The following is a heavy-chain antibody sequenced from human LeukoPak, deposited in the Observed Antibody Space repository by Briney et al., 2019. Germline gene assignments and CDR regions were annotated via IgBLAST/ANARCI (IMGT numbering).Heavy chain of an antibody. CDR3: ARHAMSGEIDF. V-gene: IGHV5-51*01. Sequence: GESLKISCNGSGYSFTTYWIAWVRQMPGKGLEWMGIIYPGDSDTIYSPSFQGQVIISADKSISTAYLQWSSLKASDTAMYYCARHAMSGEIDFWGQGTLVTVSS. CDR1: GYSFTTYW. J-gene: IGHJ4*02. CDR2: IYPGDSDT. D-gene: IGHD6-19*01.